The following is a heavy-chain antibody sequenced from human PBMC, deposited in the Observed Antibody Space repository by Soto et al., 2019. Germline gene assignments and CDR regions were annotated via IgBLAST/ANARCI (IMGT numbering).Heavy chain of an antibody. D-gene: IGHD5-18*01. Sequence: SVKVSCKASGGSFTYTLSWVRQAPGQGLEWMGGIIPIFGTTNYAQKFQGRVTITADESTKTAYMELSTLRSEDTAVYYCARLHSHGTYGMDVWGQGKTVTVSS. CDR3: ARLHSHGTYGMDV. J-gene: IGHJ6*02. CDR1: GGSFTYT. CDR2: IIPIFGTT. V-gene: IGHV1-69*13.